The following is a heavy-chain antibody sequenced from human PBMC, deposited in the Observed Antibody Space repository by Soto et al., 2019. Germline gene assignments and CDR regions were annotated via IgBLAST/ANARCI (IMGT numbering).Heavy chain of an antibody. CDR1: GGTFSSYA. D-gene: IGHD4-17*01. V-gene: IGHV1-69*01. J-gene: IGHJ6*02. CDR3: ARAHQDYPLDYYYGMDV. CDR2: ITPIFGTA. Sequence: QVQLVQSGAEVKKPGSSVKVSCKASGGTFSSYAISWVRQAPGQGLEWMGGITPIFGTANYAQKFQGRVTVTADESTSTAYMELSSLRSEDTAVYYCARAHQDYPLDYYYGMDVWGQGTTVTVSS.